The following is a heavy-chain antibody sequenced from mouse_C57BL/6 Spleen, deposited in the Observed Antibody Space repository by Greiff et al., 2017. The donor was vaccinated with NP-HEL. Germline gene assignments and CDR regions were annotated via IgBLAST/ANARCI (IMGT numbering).Heavy chain of an antibody. V-gene: IGHV5-9*01. Sequence: EVKLVESGGGLVKPGGSLKLSCAASRFTFSSYTMSWVRQTPEKRLEWVATISGGGGNTYYPDSVKGRFTISRDNAKNTLYLQMSSLRSEDTALYYCARQYYGSSPFAYWGQGTLVTVSA. D-gene: IGHD1-1*01. J-gene: IGHJ3*01. CDR1: RFTFSSYT. CDR2: ISGGGGNT. CDR3: ARQYYGSSPFAY.